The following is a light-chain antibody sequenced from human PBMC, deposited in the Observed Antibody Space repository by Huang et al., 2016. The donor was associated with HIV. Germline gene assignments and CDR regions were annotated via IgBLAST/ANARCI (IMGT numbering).Light chain of an antibody. CDR2: WAT. Sequence: DIVMTQSPDSLAVSPGERATINCKSSQTVLYSLNKKNYLAWFQQKPWRPPRLLIYWATRREAGVPDRFSGSGSGTDFTLIINNLQAEDVAVYFCLQYYSVPQTFGHGTKVEIK. V-gene: IGKV4-1*01. J-gene: IGKJ1*01. CDR3: LQYYSVPQT. CDR1: QTVLYSLNKKNY.